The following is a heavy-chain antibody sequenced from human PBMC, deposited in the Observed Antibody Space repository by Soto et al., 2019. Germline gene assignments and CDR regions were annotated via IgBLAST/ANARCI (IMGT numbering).Heavy chain of an antibody. CDR1: SGSITSSNW. J-gene: IGHJ4*02. Sequence: QVQLQESGPGLVKPSGTLSLTCAVSSGSITSSNWWSWVRQPPGNGLEWIGEIYHSGTTNYNPSLKSRVTISVDKSKNVFCLKLSSVTAADTAMYYCAGGAVAGTSPAYWGQGTLVTVSS. CDR2: IYHSGTT. V-gene: IGHV4-4*02. CDR3: AGGAVAGTSPAY. D-gene: IGHD6-19*01.